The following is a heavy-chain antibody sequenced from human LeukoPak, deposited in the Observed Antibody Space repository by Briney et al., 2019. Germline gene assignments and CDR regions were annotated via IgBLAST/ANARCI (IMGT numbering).Heavy chain of an antibody. D-gene: IGHD6-19*01. CDR2: ISWNSGSI. Sequence: GGSLRLSCAASGFTFSSYAMSWVRQAPGKGLEWVSGISWNSGSIGYADSVKGRFTISRDNAKNSLYLQMNSLRAEDTALYYCAKDSTIAVRPPGDYWGQGTLVTVSS. CDR3: AKDSTIAVRPPGDY. CDR1: GFTFSSYA. V-gene: IGHV3-9*01. J-gene: IGHJ4*02.